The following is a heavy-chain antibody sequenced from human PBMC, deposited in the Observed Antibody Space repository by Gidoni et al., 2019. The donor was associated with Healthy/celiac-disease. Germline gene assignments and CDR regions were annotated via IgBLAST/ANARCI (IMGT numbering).Heavy chain of an antibody. CDR3: ARLAKGLFDY. J-gene: IGHJ4*02. Sequence: QLPLQESGSGLVKPSQTLSLTCAVSVGSISSGGYSWSWIRQPPGKGLEWIGYIYHSGSTYYNPSLKSRVTISVDRSKNQFSLKLSSVTAADTAVYDCARLAKGLFDYWGQGTLVTVSS. CDR1: VGSISSGGYS. V-gene: IGHV4-30-2*01. D-gene: IGHD4-17*01. CDR2: IYHSGST.